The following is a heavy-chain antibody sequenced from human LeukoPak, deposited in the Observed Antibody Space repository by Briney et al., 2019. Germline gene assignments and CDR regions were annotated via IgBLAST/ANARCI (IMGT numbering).Heavy chain of an antibody. CDR1: GFTFSSYA. CDR3: AYDYYGSGSYYKGNWFDP. Sequence: PGGSLRLSCAASGFTFSSYAMSWVRQAPGKGLEWVSAISGSGGSTHYADSVKGRFTISRDNSKNTLYLQMNSLRAVDTAVYYCAYDYYGSGSYYKGNWFDPWGQGTLVTVSS. V-gene: IGHV3-23*01. D-gene: IGHD3-10*01. CDR2: ISGSGGST. J-gene: IGHJ5*02.